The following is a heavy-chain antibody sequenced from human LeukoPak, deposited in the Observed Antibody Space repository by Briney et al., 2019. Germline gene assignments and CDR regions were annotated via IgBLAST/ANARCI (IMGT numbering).Heavy chain of an antibody. Sequence: GGSLRLPCAASGFTFSSYWMSWVRQAPGKGLEWVANIKQDGTEKYYADSVKGRFTISRDNAKNSLYLQMNSLRGEDTAFYYCAKGGYDLDYYMDVWGKGTTVTISS. CDR2: IKQDGTEK. D-gene: IGHD5-12*01. J-gene: IGHJ6*03. CDR3: AKGGYDLDYYMDV. CDR1: GFTFSSYW. V-gene: IGHV3-7*03.